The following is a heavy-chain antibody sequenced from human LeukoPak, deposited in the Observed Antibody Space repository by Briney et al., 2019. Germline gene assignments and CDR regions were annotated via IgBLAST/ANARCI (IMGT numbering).Heavy chain of an antibody. D-gene: IGHD2-15*01. CDR2: ISYDGRNK. Sequence: GRSLRLSRAASGFTFSSYGMHWVRQAPGKGLEWVAVISYDGRNKYYADSVKGRLTISRDNAKNSLYLQMNSLRAEDTAVYYCARERLGYCSGGSCYFYYYYGMDVWGQGTTVTVSS. CDR1: GFTFSSYG. CDR3: ARERLGYCSGGSCYFYYYYGMDV. V-gene: IGHV3-30*03. J-gene: IGHJ6*02.